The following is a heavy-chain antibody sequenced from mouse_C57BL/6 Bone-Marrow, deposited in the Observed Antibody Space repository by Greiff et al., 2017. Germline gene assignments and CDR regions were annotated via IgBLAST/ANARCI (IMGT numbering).Heavy chain of an antibody. CDR1: GYSFTSYY. CDR2: IYPGSGNT. CDR3: ARSYYDYDGGYYFDY. Sequence: QVQLQQSGPELVKPGASVKISCKASGYSFTSYYIHWVKQRPGQGLEWIGWIYPGSGNTKYNEKFKGKATLTADTSSSTAYMQLSSLTSEDSAVYYCARSYYDYDGGYYFDYWGQGTTLTVSS. J-gene: IGHJ2*01. V-gene: IGHV1-66*01. D-gene: IGHD2-4*01.